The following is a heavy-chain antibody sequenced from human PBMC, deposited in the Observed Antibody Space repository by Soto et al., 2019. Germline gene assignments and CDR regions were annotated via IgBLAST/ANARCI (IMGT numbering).Heavy chain of an antibody. D-gene: IGHD1-26*01. V-gene: IGHV1-18*01. CDR3: ARGYTDFDY. Sequence: QVQLVQSGAEVKNPGASVKVSCKASGYSFSSFGISWVRQAAGQGLEWMGWISTYNGNTNYAQNLQDRVTMTTDTSTRTAYMELGSLRSDDTAVYYCARGYTDFDYWGQGTLVTVSS. CDR2: ISTYNGNT. CDR1: GYSFSSFG. J-gene: IGHJ4*02.